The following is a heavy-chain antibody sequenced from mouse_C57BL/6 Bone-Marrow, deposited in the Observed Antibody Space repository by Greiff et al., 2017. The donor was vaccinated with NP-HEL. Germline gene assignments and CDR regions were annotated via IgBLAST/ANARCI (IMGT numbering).Heavy chain of an antibody. Sequence: QVQLQQPGAELVKPGASVKLSCKASGYTFTSYWMQWVKQRPGQGLEWIGEIDPSDSYTNYNQKFKGKATLTVDTSSSTAYMQLSSLTSEDSAVYYCARIFITTVVATNFDYWGQGTTLTVSS. J-gene: IGHJ2*01. D-gene: IGHD1-1*01. CDR3: ARIFITTVVATNFDY. CDR2: IDPSDSYT. CDR1: GYTFTSYW. V-gene: IGHV1-50*01.